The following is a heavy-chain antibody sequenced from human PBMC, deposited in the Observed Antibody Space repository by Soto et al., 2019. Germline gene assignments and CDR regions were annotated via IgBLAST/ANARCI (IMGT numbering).Heavy chain of an antibody. Sequence: HPGGSLRLSCAASGFTFSSYAMHWVRQAPGKGLEWVAVISYDGSNKYYADSVKGRFTISRDNSKNTLYLQMNSLRAEDTAVYYCAREPYDFWSGRGYGMDVWGQGTTVTVSS. CDR1: GFTFSSYA. D-gene: IGHD3-3*01. J-gene: IGHJ6*02. V-gene: IGHV3-30-3*01. CDR2: ISYDGSNK. CDR3: AREPYDFWSGRGYGMDV.